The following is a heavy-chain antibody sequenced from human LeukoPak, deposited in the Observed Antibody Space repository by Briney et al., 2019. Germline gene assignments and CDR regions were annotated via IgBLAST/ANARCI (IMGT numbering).Heavy chain of an antibody. D-gene: IGHD3-9*01. V-gene: IGHV1-69*05. CDR2: IIPIFGTA. CDR3: ARDAAEDPYYDILTGYYPINWFDP. J-gene: IGHJ5*02. Sequence: ASVKVSCKGSGGTFSSYAISWVRQAPGQGLEWMGGIIPIFGTANYAQKFQGRVTITTDESTSTAYMELSSLRSEDTAVYYCARDAAEDPYYDILTGYYPINWFDPWGQGTLVTVSS. CDR1: GGTFSSYA.